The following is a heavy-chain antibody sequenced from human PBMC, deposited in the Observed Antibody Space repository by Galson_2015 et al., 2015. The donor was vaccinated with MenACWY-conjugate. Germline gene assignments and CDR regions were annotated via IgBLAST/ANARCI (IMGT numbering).Heavy chain of an antibody. Sequence: SVKVSCKASGYSFTTYAMIWVRQAPGQGLEWMGWINTDTGKPTYAQGFTGRFVFSLDTSVSTAYLQINDLKAEDTAVYSCARSTGGYCSGGSCYWGSWGQGTLVIVSS. CDR2: INTDTGKP. V-gene: IGHV7-4-1*02. CDR3: ARSTGGYCSGGSCYWGS. J-gene: IGHJ5*02. D-gene: IGHD2-15*01. CDR1: GYSFTTYA.